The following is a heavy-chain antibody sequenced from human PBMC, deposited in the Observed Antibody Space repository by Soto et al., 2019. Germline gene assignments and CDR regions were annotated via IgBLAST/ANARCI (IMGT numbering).Heavy chain of an antibody. CDR3: TTESRFLEWLFFDY. CDR2: IKSKTDGGTT. CDR1: GFTFSNAW. Sequence: EVQLVESGGGLVKPGGSLRLSCAASGFTFSNAWMSWVRQAPGKGLEWVGRIKSKTDGGTTYYAAPVKGRFTISRDDSKNTLYLQMNSLKTEDTAVYYCTTESRFLEWLFFDYWGQGTLVTVSS. V-gene: IGHV3-15*01. J-gene: IGHJ4*02. D-gene: IGHD3-3*01.